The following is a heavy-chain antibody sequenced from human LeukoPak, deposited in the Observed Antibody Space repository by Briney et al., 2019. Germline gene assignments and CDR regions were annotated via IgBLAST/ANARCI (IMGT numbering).Heavy chain of an antibody. J-gene: IGHJ5*02. Sequence: SGPTLVKPTQTLTLTCTFSGFSLSTSGVGVGWIRQPPGKALEWLALIYWNDDKRYSPSLKSRLTITKDTSKNQVVLTMTNMDPVDTATYYCAHIVVVPAAIIVDWFDPWGQGTLVTVSS. CDR3: AHIVVVPAAIIVDWFDP. D-gene: IGHD2-2*01. V-gene: IGHV2-5*01. CDR1: GFSLSTSGVG. CDR2: IYWNDDK.